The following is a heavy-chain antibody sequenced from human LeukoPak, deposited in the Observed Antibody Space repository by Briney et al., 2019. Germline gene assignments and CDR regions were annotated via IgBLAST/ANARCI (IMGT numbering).Heavy chain of an antibody. V-gene: IGHV3-53*01. D-gene: IGHD6-6*01. CDR3: AAHRYSSSSALGY. Sequence: GGSLRLSCAASGFTVSSNYMSWVRQAPGKGLEWVSVIYSGGSTYYADSVKGRFTISRDNSKNTLYLQMNSLRAEDTAVYYRAAHRYSSSSALGYWGQGTLVTVSS. CDR2: IYSGGST. J-gene: IGHJ4*02. CDR1: GFTVSSNY.